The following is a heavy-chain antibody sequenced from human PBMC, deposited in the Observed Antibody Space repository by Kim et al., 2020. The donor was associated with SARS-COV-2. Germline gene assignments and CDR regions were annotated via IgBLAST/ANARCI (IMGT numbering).Heavy chain of an antibody. CDR3: ARGTFQQGFDP. CDR1: GFTFSNYW. J-gene: IGHJ5*02. V-gene: IGHV3-74*01. Sequence: GGSLRLSCEASGFTFSNYWMNWVRQGPGKGLVWVSRINSDGGDTHYADSVKSRFTISRDNAENTLHLQLNSLGVEDTAIYYCARGTFQQGFDPWGQGTLVTVSS. CDR2: INSDGGDT.